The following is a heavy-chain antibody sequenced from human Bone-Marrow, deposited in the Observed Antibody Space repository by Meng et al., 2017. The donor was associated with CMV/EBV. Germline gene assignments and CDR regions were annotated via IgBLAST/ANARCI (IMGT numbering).Heavy chain of an antibody. CDR2: ISAYNGNT. J-gene: IGHJ6*02. V-gene: IGHV1-18*01. CDR3: ARGGVQRDYDFWSGYSSGLYYGMDV. D-gene: IGHD3-3*01. CDR1: GYTFTSYG. Sequence: ASVKVSCKASGYTFTSYGISWVRQASGQGLEWMGWISAYNGNTNYAQKLQGRVTMTTDTSTSTAYMELRSLRPDDTAVYYCARGGVQRDYDFWSGYSSGLYYGMDVWGQGTTVTVSS.